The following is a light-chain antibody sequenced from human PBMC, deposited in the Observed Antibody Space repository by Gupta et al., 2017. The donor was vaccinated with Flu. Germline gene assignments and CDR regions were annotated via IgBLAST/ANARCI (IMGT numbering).Light chain of an antibody. V-gene: IGLV2-14*01. CDR2: EVS. CDR3: SSYTSSSTPV. J-gene: IGLJ2*01. Sequence: SALTQPASVSGSPGQSITISCTGTSSDVGGYNYVSWYQQHPGKAPKLMIYEVSNRPSGVSNRFSGSKSGSTASLTISGLQAEDEADYYCSSYTSSSTPVFGGGTKLTVL. CDR1: SSDVGGYNY.